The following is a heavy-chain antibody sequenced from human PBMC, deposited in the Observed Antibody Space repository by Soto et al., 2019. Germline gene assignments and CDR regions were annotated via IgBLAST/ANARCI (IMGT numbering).Heavy chain of an antibody. Sequence: QITLKESGPTLVKPTQTLTLTCTFSGFSLSTSGVGVGWIRQPPGKALAWLALIYWNDDKRYSPSLKSRLTITKDTSKNQVVLTMTNMDPVDTATYYCARKIVVVPAALAAFDIWVQGTMVTVSS. CDR2: IYWNDDK. CDR1: GFSLSTSGVG. CDR3: ARKIVVVPAALAAFDI. V-gene: IGHV2-5*01. J-gene: IGHJ3*02. D-gene: IGHD2-2*01.